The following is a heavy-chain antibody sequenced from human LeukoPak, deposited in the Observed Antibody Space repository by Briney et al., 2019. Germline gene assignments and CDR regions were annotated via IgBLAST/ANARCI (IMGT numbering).Heavy chain of an antibody. CDR1: GFTFNNYE. V-gene: IGHV3-48*03. Sequence: GGSLRLSCAASGFTFNNYEMNWVRQTPGKGLEWISYIDTTGTNIYYTDSEKGRFTISRDTAKNSLSLQMNSLRADDTAVYYCARDFKGYADYWGQGTLVTVSS. CDR3: ARDFKGYADY. J-gene: IGHJ4*02. CDR2: IDTTGTNI. D-gene: IGHD2-2*01.